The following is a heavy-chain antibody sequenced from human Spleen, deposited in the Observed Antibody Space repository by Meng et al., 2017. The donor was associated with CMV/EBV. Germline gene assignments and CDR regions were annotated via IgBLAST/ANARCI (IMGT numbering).Heavy chain of an antibody. CDR1: GGSFSGYY. V-gene: IGHV4-34*01. J-gene: IGHJ4*02. D-gene: IGHD2-8*01. CDR2: INHSGST. CDR3: ARDSNQGFFAY. Sequence: SETLSLTCAVYGGSFSGYYWSWIRQPPGKGLEWIGEINHSGSTNYNPSLKSRVTISVDTSKNQFSLKLSSVTAADTAVYYCARDSNQGFFAYWGQGTLVTVSS.